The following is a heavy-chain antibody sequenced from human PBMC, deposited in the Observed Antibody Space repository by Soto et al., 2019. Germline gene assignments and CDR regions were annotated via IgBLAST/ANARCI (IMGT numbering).Heavy chain of an antibody. CDR3: ARGMEGMVVVPGARNWFDP. Sequence: QVQLQESGPGLVKPSQTLSLTCTVSGGSISSGGYYWSWIRQHPGKGLEWIGYIYYSASTYYNPSLKSRVTISVDTSKNQFSLKLSSVTAADTAVYYCARGMEGMVVVPGARNWFDPWGQGTLVTVSS. CDR1: GGSISSGGYY. J-gene: IGHJ5*02. V-gene: IGHV4-31*03. CDR2: IYYSAST. D-gene: IGHD2-2*01.